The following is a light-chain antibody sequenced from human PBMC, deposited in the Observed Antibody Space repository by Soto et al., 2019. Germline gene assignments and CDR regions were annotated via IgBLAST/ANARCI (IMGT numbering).Light chain of an antibody. CDR1: TIGSKR. J-gene: IGLJ3*02. V-gene: IGLV3-21*02. Sequence: SYELTQPPSVSVAPGQTARITCGGNTIGSKRVHWYQQKPGQAPVLVVHDDSDRPSGIHERLSGANSGNTATLSISRVEAGDEADYYCQVWDSSSDHRVFGGGTKLTVL. CDR3: QVWDSSSDHRV. CDR2: DDS.